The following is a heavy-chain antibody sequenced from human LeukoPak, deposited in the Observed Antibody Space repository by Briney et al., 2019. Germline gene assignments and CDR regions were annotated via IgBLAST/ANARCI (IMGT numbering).Heavy chain of an antibody. Sequence: PGGSLRLSCAASGFTFSDYYMSWIRQAPGKGLEWVSAISGSGGSTYYADSVKGRFTISRDNSKNTLYLQMNSLRAEDTAVYYCAKKGVWSYGDYWGQGTLVTVSS. V-gene: IGHV3-23*01. CDR1: GFTFSDYY. J-gene: IGHJ4*02. D-gene: IGHD3-16*01. CDR2: ISGSGGST. CDR3: AKKGVWSYGDY.